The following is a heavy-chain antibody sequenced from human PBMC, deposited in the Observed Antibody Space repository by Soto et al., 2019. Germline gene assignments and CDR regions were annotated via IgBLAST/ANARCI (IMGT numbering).Heavy chain of an antibody. V-gene: IGHV1-18*01. CDR1: GYGFTTYG. CDR3: AGGRYGDY. J-gene: IGHJ4*02. D-gene: IGHD1-1*01. Sequence: QVHLVQSGAEVKKPGASVKVSCKGSGYGFTTYGITWVRQAPGQGLEWMAWISAHNGNTNYAQKLQGRVTVTRDTSTSTAYRELRSLGSDDTAGYYCAGGRYGDYWGQGALVTVSS. CDR2: ISAHNGNT.